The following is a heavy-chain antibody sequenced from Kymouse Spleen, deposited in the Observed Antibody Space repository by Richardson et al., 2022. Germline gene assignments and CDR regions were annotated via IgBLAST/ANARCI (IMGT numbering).Heavy chain of an antibody. D-gene: IGHD6-19*01. CDR2: IYYSGST. J-gene: IGHJ6*02. CDR1: GGSISSSSYY. V-gene: IGHV4-39*01. Sequence: QLQLQESGPGLVKPSETLSLTCTVSGGSISSSSYYWGWIRQPPGKGLEWIGSIYYSGSTYYNPSLKSRVTISVDTSKNQFSLKLSSVTAADTAVYYCARSGWDPGMDVWGQGTTVTVSS. CDR3: ARSGWDPGMDV.